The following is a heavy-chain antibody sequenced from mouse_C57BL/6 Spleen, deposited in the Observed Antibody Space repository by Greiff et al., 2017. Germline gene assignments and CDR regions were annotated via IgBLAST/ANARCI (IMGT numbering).Heavy chain of an antibody. Sequence: EVQLQESGGGLVKPGGSLKLSCAASGFTFSSYAMSWVRQTPEKRLEWVATISDGGSYTYYPDNVKGRFTISRANAKNNLYLQMSHLKSEDTAMYYCARDVAWFAYWGQGTLVTVSA. J-gene: IGHJ3*01. CDR1: GFTFSSYA. CDR3: ARDVAWFAY. V-gene: IGHV5-4*01. CDR2: ISDGGSYT.